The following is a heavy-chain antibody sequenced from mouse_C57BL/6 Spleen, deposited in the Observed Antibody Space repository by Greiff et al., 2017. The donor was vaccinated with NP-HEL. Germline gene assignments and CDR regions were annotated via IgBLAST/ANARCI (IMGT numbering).Heavy chain of an antibody. Sequence: EVKLMESGPGLVKPSQSLSLTCSVTGYSITSGYYWNWIRQFPGNKLEWMGYISYDGSNNYNPSLKNRISITRDTSKNQFFLKLNSVTTEDTATYYCASLIYYYGSSYVGFAYWGQGTLVTVSA. V-gene: IGHV3-6*01. CDR1: GYSITSGYY. J-gene: IGHJ3*01. D-gene: IGHD1-1*01. CDR2: ISYDGSN. CDR3: ASLIYYYGSSYVGFAY.